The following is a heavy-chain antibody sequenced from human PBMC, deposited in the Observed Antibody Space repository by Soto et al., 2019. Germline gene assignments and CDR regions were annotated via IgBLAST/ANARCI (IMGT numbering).Heavy chain of an antibody. V-gene: IGHV3-30*18. CDR3: AKDRGDYYGSGSYVPYYYGMDV. Sequence: QVQLVESGGGVVQPGRSLRLSCAASGFTFSSYGMHWVRQAPGKGLEWVAVISYDGSNKYYADSVKGRFTISRDNSKNTLYLQMNSLRAEETAVYYCAKDRGDYYGSGSYVPYYYGMDVWGQGTTVTVSS. CDR2: ISYDGSNK. J-gene: IGHJ6*02. CDR1: GFTFSSYG. D-gene: IGHD3-10*01.